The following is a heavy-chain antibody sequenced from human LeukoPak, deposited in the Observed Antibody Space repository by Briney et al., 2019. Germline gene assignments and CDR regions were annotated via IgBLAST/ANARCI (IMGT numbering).Heavy chain of an antibody. D-gene: IGHD1-26*01. CDR1: GFTFSSYA. V-gene: IGHV3-30*04. CDR3: AKDSKIVGATFRSYHYMDV. Sequence: PGGSLRLSCAASGFTFSSYAMHWVRQAPGKGLEWVAVISSDGSNKYYADSMKGRFTISRDNSKNTLYLQMNSLRAEDTAVYYCAKDSKIVGATFRSYHYMDVWGKGTAVTVSS. J-gene: IGHJ6*03. CDR2: ISSDGSNK.